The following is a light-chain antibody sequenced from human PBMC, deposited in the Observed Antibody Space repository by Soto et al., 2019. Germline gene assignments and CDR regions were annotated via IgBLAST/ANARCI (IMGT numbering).Light chain of an antibody. CDR1: QSIDTA. CDR3: QQYYSYLT. CDR2: KAS. Sequence: DIQMTQSPSTLSGSVGDRVTITCRASQSIDTALAWYQQKPGKAPNLLIYKASNLESGVPSRFSGSGSGTEFTLTISSLQPDDFATYYCQQYYSYLTFGQGTKLEIK. V-gene: IGKV1-5*03. J-gene: IGKJ2*01.